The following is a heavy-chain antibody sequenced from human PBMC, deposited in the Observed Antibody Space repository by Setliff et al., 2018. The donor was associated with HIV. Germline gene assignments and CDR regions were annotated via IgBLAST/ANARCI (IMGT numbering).Heavy chain of an antibody. Sequence: PSETLSLTCTVSGGSISSYYWNWIRQPPGKGLEWIGYIYYSGSTYYNPSLKSRVSISVDTSKNQFSLKLSSVTAADTAVYYCARGYSSSLGWFDPWGQGTLVTVSS. CDR2: IYYSGST. CDR3: ARGYSSSLGWFDP. J-gene: IGHJ5*02. V-gene: IGHV4-59*12. CDR1: GGSISSYY. D-gene: IGHD6-6*01.